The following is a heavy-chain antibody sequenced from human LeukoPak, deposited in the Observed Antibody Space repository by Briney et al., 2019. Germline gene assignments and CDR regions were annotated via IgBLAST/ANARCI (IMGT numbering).Heavy chain of an antibody. Sequence: GGSLRLSCAASGFTFSSYAMSWVRQAPGKGLEWVSTISGSGGSAYYADSVKGRFTISRDNSKNTLYLQMNSLRAEDTAVYYCAKNREMHFDYWGQGTLVTVSS. V-gene: IGHV3-23*01. CDR2: ISGSGGSA. J-gene: IGHJ4*02. CDR1: GFTFSSYA. CDR3: AKNREMHFDY. D-gene: IGHD5-24*01.